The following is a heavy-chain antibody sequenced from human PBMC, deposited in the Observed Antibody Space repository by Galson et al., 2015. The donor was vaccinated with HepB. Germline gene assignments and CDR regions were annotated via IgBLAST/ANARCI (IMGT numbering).Heavy chain of an antibody. V-gene: IGHV3-33*01. CDR3: ARERTTGTYFDY. Sequence: SLRLSCAASGFTFSSYGMHWVRQAPGKGLEWVAVIWYDGSNKYYADSVKGRFTISRDNSKNTPYLQMNSLRAEDTAVYYCARERTTGTYFDYWGQGTLVTVSS. D-gene: IGHD1-1*01. CDR1: GFTFSSYG. J-gene: IGHJ4*02. CDR2: IWYDGSNK.